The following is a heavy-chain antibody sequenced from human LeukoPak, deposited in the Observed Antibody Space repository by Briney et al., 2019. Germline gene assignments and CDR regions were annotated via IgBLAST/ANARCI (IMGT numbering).Heavy chain of an antibody. CDR3: ARGAYIVVVVAAFDY. CDR1: GFTFSSYA. D-gene: IGHD2-15*01. Sequence: GGSLRLSCAASGFTFSSYAMHWVRQAPGKGLDWVAVISYDGSNKYYADSVKGRFTISRDNSKNTLYLQMNSLRAEDTAVYYCARGAYIVVVVAAFDYWGQGTLVTVSS. V-gene: IGHV3-30*04. CDR2: ISYDGSNK. J-gene: IGHJ4*02.